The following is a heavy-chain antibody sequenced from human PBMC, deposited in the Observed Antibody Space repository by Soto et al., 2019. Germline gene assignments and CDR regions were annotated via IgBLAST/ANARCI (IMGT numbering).Heavy chain of an antibody. D-gene: IGHD2-2*01. CDR3: SRGNLVPAAPYYYYGMDV. CDR2: IIPIFGTA. Sequence: QVQLVQSGAEVKKPGSSVKVSCKASGGTFSSYGISWVRKAPGQGLEWMGGIIPIFGTANYAQKFQGRVTITADESTSTAYMELSSLRSEDTAVYYCSRGNLVPAAPYYYYGMDVWGQGTTVTVSS. V-gene: IGHV1-69*01. J-gene: IGHJ6*02. CDR1: GGTFSSYG.